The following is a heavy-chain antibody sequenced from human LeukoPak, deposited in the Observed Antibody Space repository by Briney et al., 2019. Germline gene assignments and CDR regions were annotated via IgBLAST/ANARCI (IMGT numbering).Heavy chain of an antibody. D-gene: IGHD3-16*01. CDR2: IYHGDSAT. V-gene: IGHV5-51*01. Sequence: GGSLEISWKGSGYRFTSYWIGGVGQMPGKGRGWMGIIYHGDSATRYSPSFQGQATISANKSISTAYLQWSSLKASDTAMYYCASPITFGGVIRYWGQGTLVTVSS. CDR1: GYRFTSYW. J-gene: IGHJ4*02. CDR3: ASPITFGGVIRY.